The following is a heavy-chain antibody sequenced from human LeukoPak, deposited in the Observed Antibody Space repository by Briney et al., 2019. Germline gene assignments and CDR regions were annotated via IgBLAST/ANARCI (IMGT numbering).Heavy chain of an antibody. Sequence: PGGSLRLSCAAPGFTFSSYWMNWVRQAPGKGLEWVANIKQDGSEKYYVDSVKGRFTISRDNAKSSLYLQMNSLRVEDTAVYYCATSRTLDHWGQGTLVTASS. V-gene: IGHV3-7*05. CDR2: IKQDGSEK. J-gene: IGHJ4*02. CDR1: GFTFSSYW. CDR3: ATSRTLDH.